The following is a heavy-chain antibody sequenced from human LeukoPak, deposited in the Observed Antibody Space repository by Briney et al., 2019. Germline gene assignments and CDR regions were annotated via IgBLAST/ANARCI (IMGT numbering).Heavy chain of an antibody. CDR2: LDTTGTVT. Sequence: GGSLRLSCAVSGFTSSVFGMDWVRQAPGKGLVWVSFLDTTGTVTTYADSVKGRFTISRDIAKNTLHLEMNSLRAEDTGIYYCARGVDYAMDVWGQGTTVTVTS. CDR1: GFTSSVFG. J-gene: IGHJ6*02. V-gene: IGHV3-74*01. CDR3: ARGVDYAMDV.